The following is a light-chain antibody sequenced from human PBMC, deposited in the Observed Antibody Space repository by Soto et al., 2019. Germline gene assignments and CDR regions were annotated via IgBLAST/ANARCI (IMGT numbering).Light chain of an antibody. CDR1: QSVSSNY. V-gene: IGKV3-20*01. Sequence: EIVLTQAPGTLSLSPGDRATLSCRASQSVSSNYLAWYQHKPGQAPRLLIYGASSRATGIPDRFSGSGSGTDFTLIIRRLEPEDFAMYYCQQYGTSAPITFGQGTRLE. J-gene: IGKJ5*01. CDR3: QQYGTSAPIT. CDR2: GAS.